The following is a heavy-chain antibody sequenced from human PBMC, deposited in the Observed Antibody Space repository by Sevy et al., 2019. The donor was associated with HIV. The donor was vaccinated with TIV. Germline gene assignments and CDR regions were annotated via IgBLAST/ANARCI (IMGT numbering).Heavy chain of an antibody. J-gene: IGHJ4*02. CDR3: AKGPGDLAWLLFDY. Sequence: GGSLRLSCAASGFTFSGYAMSWVRQAPGKGLEWVSSISASGDTIKYADSVRGRFTLSRDNSKNTLYLQMNGLRSEDTALYYCAKGPGDLAWLLFDYWGRGTLVTVSS. CDR1: GFTFSGYA. V-gene: IGHV3-23*01. D-gene: IGHD3-3*01. CDR2: ISASGDTI.